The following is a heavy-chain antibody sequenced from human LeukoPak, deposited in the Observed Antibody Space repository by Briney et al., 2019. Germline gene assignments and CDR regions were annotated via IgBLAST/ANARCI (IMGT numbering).Heavy chain of an antibody. CDR3: AKDKDPWKSTSISDFEY. V-gene: IGHV3-30*02. D-gene: IGHD1-1*01. CDR1: GFTFSTYG. CDR2: IRYDGSNK. Sequence: GGSLRLSCAASGFTFSTYGMHWVRQAPGKGLEWVAFIRYDGSNKYYADSVKGRFTISRDNSKNTLYLQMNSLRAEDTAVYFCAKDKDPWKSTSISDFEYWGQATLVTVSS. J-gene: IGHJ4*02.